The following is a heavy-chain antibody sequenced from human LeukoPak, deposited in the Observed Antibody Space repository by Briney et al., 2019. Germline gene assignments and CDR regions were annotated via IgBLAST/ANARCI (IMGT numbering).Heavy chain of an antibody. CDR1: GGSISSSSYY. CDR3: ARLWFGELSRYYFDY. V-gene: IGHV4-39*07. Sequence: SETLSLTCTVSGGSISSSSYYWGWIRQPPGKGLEWIGSIYYSGSTYYNPSLKSRVTISVDTSKNQFSLKLSSVTAADTAVYYCARLWFGELSRYYFDYWGQGTLVTVSS. J-gene: IGHJ4*02. CDR2: IYYSGST. D-gene: IGHD3-10*01.